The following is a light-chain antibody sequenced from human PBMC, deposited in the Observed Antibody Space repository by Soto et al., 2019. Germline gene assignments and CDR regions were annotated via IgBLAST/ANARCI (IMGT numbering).Light chain of an antibody. CDR1: SSNIGAGYD. V-gene: IGLV1-40*01. J-gene: IGLJ2*01. CDR3: QSYDSSLSGHVV. CDR2: GNN. Sequence: QSVLTQPPSVSGAPGQRVTISCTGSSSNIGAGYDVHWYQQLPGTAPKLIIYGNNNRPSGVPDRFSGSKSGTSASLAITGLQAEDEADYYCQSYDSSLSGHVVFGGGTKLTVL.